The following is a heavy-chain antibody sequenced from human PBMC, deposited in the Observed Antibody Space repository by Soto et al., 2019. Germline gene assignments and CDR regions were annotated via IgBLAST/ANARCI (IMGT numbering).Heavy chain of an antibody. CDR2: IYSGGST. D-gene: IGHD3-3*01. V-gene: IGHV3-53*01. J-gene: IGHJ4*02. Sequence: SLRLSCAASGFTVSSNYMSWVRQAPGKGLEWVSVIYSGGSTYYADSVKGRFTISRDNSKNTLYLQMNSLRAEDTAVYYCARGVYDFWSGYYQYYFDYWGQGTLVTVSS. CDR3: ARGVYDFWSGYYQYYFDY. CDR1: GFTVSSNY.